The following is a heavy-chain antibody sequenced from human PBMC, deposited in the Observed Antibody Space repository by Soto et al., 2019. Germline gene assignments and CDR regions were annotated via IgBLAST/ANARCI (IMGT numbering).Heavy chain of an antibody. D-gene: IGHD2-15*01. CDR1: RAFINSGGFY. V-gene: IGHV4-31*03. J-gene: IGHJ5*02. Sequence: QVQLQESGPGLVKPSQTLSITCSVSRAFINSGGFYYSWIRQPPGEGLEWLGYIFHSGSTLYNPSLRGRLTLSADTSRNQLSLHLTSVTAADTAVYYCVRGGIAGHWFDPWGQGILVTVSS. CDR2: IFHSGST. CDR3: VRGGIAGHWFDP.